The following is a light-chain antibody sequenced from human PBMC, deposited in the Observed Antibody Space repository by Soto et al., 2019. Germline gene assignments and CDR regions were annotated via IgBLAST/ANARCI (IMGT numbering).Light chain of an antibody. CDR3: QQYNSYRT. CDR2: KAS. CDR1: QSISSW. J-gene: IGKJ1*01. V-gene: IGKV1-5*03. Sequence: DIQMTQSPSTLSASVGDRVTITCRASQSISSWFAWYQQKPGKAPKLLIYKASSLESGVPSMFSGSGSGTEFTLTISSLQPDDFATYYCQQYNSYRTFGQGTKVDIK.